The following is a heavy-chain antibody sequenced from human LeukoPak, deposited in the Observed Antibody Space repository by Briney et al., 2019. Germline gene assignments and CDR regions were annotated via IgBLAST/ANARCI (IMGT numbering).Heavy chain of an antibody. CDR1: GFTFSSYW. Sequence: PGGSLRLSCAASGFTFSSYWMSWVRQAPGKGLEWVANIKQDGSEKYYVDSVKGRFTISRDNAKNSLYLQMNSLRAEDTAVYYCARVGRLWFGVYAFDIWSQGTMVTVSS. CDR3: ARVGRLWFGVYAFDI. J-gene: IGHJ3*02. D-gene: IGHD3-10*01. CDR2: IKQDGSEK. V-gene: IGHV3-7*01.